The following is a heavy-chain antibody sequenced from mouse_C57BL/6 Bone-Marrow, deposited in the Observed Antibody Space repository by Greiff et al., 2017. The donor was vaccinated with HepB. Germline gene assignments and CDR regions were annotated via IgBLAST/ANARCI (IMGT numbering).Heavy chain of an antibody. CDR3: GRSTMVTTIDY. V-gene: IGHV1-59*01. CDR2: IDPSDSYT. D-gene: IGHD2-2*01. J-gene: IGHJ2*01. CDR1: GYTFTSYW. Sequence: QVQLQQPGAELVRPGTSVKLSCKASGYTFTSYWMHWVKQRPGQGLEWIGVIDPSDSYTNYNQKFKGKATLTVDTSSSTAYMQLSSLTSEDSAVYYCGRSTMVTTIDYWGQGTTLTVSS.